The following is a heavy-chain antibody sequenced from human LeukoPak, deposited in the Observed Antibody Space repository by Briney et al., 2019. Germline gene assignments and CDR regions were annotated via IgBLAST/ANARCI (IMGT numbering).Heavy chain of an antibody. V-gene: IGHV1-46*01. Sequence: ASVKVSCKASGYTFTSYYMHWVRQAPGQGLEWMGIINPSGGSTSYAQKFQGRVTMTRDTSISTAYMELSRLRSDDTAVYYCARVPRTYDYVWGSYRLSFDYWGQGTLVTVSS. CDR1: GYTFTSYY. D-gene: IGHD3-16*02. CDR2: INPSGGST. CDR3: ARVPRTYDYVWGSYRLSFDY. J-gene: IGHJ4*02.